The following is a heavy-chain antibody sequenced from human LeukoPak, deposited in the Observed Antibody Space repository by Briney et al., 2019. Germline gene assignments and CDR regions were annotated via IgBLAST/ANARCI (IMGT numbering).Heavy chain of an antibody. CDR3: AWSHSGYEPQFDY. V-gene: IGHV3-30*02. J-gene: IGHJ4*02. CDR2: IRYDGSNK. CDR1: GFTFSSYG. Sequence: GSLRLSCAASGFTFSSYGMHWVRQAPGKGLGWVAFIRYDGSNKYYADSVKGRFTISRDNSKNTLYLQMNSLRAEDTAVYYCAWSHSGYEPQFDYWGQGTLVTVSS. D-gene: IGHD5-12*01.